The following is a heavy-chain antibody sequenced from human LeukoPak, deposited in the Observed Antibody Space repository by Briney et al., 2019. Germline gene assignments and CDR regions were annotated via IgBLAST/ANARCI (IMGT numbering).Heavy chain of an antibody. CDR1: GFTFGGTD. CDR3: AKNSGIWSF. D-gene: IGHD1-26*01. V-gene: IGHV3-23*01. Sequence: GGSLRLSCAASGFTFGGTDMTWVRQAPGKGLEWLSTISGTGDTYYADSVRGRFTISRDNSKTTLYLQMNSLRAEDTATYYCAKNSGIWSFWGQGALVTVSS. CDR2: ISGTGDT. J-gene: IGHJ4*02.